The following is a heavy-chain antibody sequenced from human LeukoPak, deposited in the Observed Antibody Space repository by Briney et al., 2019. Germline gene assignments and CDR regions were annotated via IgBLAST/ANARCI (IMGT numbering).Heavy chain of an antibody. J-gene: IGHJ4*02. D-gene: IGHD1-26*01. Sequence: GGSLRLSCTASGFTFGDYAMSWVRQAPGKGLEWVGFIRSKAYGGTTEYAASVKGRFTISRDDSKSIAYLQMNSLKTEDTAVYYCTPGGSGSYCWGQGTLVTVSS. V-gene: IGHV3-49*04. CDR3: TPGGSGSYC. CDR1: GFTFGDYA. CDR2: IRSKAYGGTT.